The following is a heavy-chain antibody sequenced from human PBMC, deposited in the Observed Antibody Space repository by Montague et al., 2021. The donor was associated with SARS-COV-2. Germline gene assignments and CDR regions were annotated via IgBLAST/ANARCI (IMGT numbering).Heavy chain of an antibody. CDR1: GGSISSGSYY. J-gene: IGHJ4*02. CDR2: IYTSGST. D-gene: IGHD3-9*01. Sequence: TLSLTCTVSGGSISSGSYYWSWIRQPAGKGLEWIGRIYTSGSTNYNPFLKTRVTISVDTSKNQFSLKLSSVTAADTAVYYCARGVLRYFDWTSPFDYWGQGTLVTVSS. V-gene: IGHV4-61*02. CDR3: ARGVLRYFDWTSPFDY.